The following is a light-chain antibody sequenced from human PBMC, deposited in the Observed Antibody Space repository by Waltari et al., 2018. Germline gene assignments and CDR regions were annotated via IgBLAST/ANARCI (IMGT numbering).Light chain of an antibody. CDR2: KDT. J-gene: IGLJ3*02. CDR1: VLTEKY. V-gene: IGLV3-27*01. Sequence: SYELTQPSSVSVSPGQTARITCSGDVLTEKYARGFQQKPGQAPVLVIFKDTERPSGISERFSGSSSGTTVTLTIRGAQVEDEGDYYCYAAADNNRVFGGGTKLTVL. CDR3: YAAADNNRV.